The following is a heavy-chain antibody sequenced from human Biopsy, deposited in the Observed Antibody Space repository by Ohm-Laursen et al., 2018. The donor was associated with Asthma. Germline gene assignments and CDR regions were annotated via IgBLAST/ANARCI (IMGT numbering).Heavy chain of an antibody. CDR3: AGFCSGGNCPDH. V-gene: IGHV4-59*01. CDR2: IHYSGST. Sequence: PPGTLSLTCTVSGVSIRSYYWTWIRQPPGKGLEWIGNIHYSGSTYSNPSLKSRVTISVDTSKKQISLRLSSVIAADTAVYYRAGFCSGGNCPDHWGQGTLVTVSS. D-gene: IGHD2-15*01. J-gene: IGHJ4*02. CDR1: GVSIRSYY.